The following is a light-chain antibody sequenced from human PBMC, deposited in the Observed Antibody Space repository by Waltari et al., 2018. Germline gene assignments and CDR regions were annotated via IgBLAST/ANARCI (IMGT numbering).Light chain of an antibody. CDR2: DVS. V-gene: IGLV2-14*03. Sequence: QSPLTQPASVSASPGPSITISCPATSVDVGGYYYLPWYQHHPCKAPKLIIYDVSHRPSGVSNRFSGSRSANTASLASSGLQAEDEAHYYCGSYTSSDTWIFGGGTKLTVL. CDR1: SVDVGGYYY. J-gene: IGLJ2*01. CDR3: GSYTSSDTWI.